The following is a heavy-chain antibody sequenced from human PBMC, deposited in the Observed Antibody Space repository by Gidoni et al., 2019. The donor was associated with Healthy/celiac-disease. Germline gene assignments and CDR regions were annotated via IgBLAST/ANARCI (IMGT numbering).Heavy chain of an antibody. CDR1: GGSIRSGDYY. J-gene: IGHJ4*02. D-gene: IGHD3-3*01. CDR3: ARGRRGGFWSGYYYFDY. CDR2: IYYSGST. V-gene: IGHV4-30-4*01. Sequence: QVQLQESGPGLVKPSQTLSLTCTVSGGSIRSGDYYWSWIRQPPGKGLEWIGYIYYSGSTYYNPSLKSRVTISVDTSKNQFSLKLSSVTAADTAVYYCARGRRGGFWSGYYYFDYWGQGTLVTVSS.